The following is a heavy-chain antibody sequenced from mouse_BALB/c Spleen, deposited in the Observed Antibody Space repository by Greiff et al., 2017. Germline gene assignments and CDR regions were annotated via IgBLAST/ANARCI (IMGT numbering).Heavy chain of an antibody. CDR1: GYSITSDYA. D-gene: IGHD2-14*01. Sequence: EVQLQESGPGLVKPSQSLSLTCTVTGYSITSDYAWNWIRQFPGNKLEWMGYISYSGSTSYNPSLKSRISITRDTSKNQFFLQLNSVTTEDTATYYCARREVRRAPYAMDYWGQGTSVTVSS. J-gene: IGHJ4*01. CDR3: ARREVRRAPYAMDY. V-gene: IGHV3-2*02. CDR2: ISYSGST.